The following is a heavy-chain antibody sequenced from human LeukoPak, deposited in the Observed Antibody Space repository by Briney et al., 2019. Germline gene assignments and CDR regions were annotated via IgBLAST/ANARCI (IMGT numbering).Heavy chain of an antibody. D-gene: IGHD3-16*01. CDR2: IYYSGST. V-gene: IGHV4-59*01. CDR3: ASGRSLALGY. Sequence: LETLSLTCTVSGGSLSSYYWSWIRQPPGKGLEWVGYIYYSGSTNYNPSLKSRVTISVDTSKTQFSLKLRSVTAAGAAVYYCASGRSLALGYWGQGTLVTVSS. CDR1: GGSLSSYY. J-gene: IGHJ4*02.